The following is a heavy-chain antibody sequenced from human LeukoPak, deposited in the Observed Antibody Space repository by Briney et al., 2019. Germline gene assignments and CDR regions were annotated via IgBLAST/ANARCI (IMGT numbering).Heavy chain of an antibody. CDR3: ARDSQQLVLDY. D-gene: IGHD6-13*01. CDR1: GFTFSGYA. CDR2: ISYDGSNK. Sequence: GGSLRLSCAASGFTFSGYAMHWVRQAPGKGLEWVAVISYDGSNKYYADSVKGRFTISRDNSKNTLYLQMNSLRAEDTAVYYCARDSQQLVLDYWGQGTLVTVSS. V-gene: IGHV3-30*04. J-gene: IGHJ4*02.